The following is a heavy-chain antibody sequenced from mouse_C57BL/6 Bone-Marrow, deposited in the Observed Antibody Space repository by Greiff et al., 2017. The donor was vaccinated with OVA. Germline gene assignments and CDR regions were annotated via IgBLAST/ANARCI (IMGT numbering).Heavy chain of an antibody. D-gene: IGHD1-1*01. Sequence: QVQLQQSGAELARPGASVKLSCKASGYTFTSYGISWVKQRTGQGLEWIGEIYPRSGNTYYNEKFKGKATLTADTSSSTAYMELRSLTSEDSAVYFCARGVITTVVADWYFDVWGTGTTVTVSS. CDR1: GYTFTSYG. J-gene: IGHJ1*03. CDR2: IYPRSGNT. CDR3: ARGVITTVVADWYFDV. V-gene: IGHV1-81*01.